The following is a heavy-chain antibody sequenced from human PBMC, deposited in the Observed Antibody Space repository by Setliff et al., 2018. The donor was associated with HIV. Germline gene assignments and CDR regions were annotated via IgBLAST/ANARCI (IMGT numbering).Heavy chain of an antibody. CDR2: VIPNSGKT. J-gene: IGHJ6*03. CDR3: ARDHVVCSGGTCRSDDPYYYYYMNV. CDR1: GYTLTSYA. Sequence: ASVKVSCKASGYTLTSYAITWVRQAPGQGLEWMGCVIPNSGKTYYAQEFQGRVTMTMDTSTTTAYMELSRLKSDDTAVYYCARDHVVCSGGTCRSDDPYYYYYMNVWGEGTTVTVSS. D-gene: IGHD2-15*01. V-gene: IGHV1-2*02.